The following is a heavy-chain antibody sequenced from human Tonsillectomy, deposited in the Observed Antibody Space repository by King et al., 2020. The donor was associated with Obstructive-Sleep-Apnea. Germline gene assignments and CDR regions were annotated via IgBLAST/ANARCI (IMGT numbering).Heavy chain of an antibody. CDR3: ARHFSYDSSGYPYYFDY. J-gene: IGHJ4*02. CDR2: IDPSDSYT. V-gene: IGHV5-10-1*03. D-gene: IGHD3-22*01. CDR1: GYSFTTYW. Sequence: QLVQSGAEVKKPGESLRISCKGSGYSFTTYWISWVRQVPGKGLEWMGRIDPSDSYTNYSPSFQGHVTISADKSINTAYLQWISLKASDTAMYYCARHFSYDSSGYPYYFDYWGQGTLVTVSS.